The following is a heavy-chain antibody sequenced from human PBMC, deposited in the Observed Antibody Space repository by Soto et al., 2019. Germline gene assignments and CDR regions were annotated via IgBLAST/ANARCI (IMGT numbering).Heavy chain of an antibody. CDR2: ISAYNGNT. D-gene: IGHD3-22*01. J-gene: IGHJ5*02. CDR1: GYTFTSYG. CDR3: ARDYYDRIGYSHWFDP. V-gene: IGHV1-18*01. Sequence: QVQLVQSGAEVQKPGASVTVSCKASGYTFTSYGISWVRQAPGQGLEWMGWISAYNGNTNYAQKLQGRVTMTTDTSTSTAYMELRSLRSDDTAVYFCARDYYDRIGYSHWFDPWGQGTLVTVSS.